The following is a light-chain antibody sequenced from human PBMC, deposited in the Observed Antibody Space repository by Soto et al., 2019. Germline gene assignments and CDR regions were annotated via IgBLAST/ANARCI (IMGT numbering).Light chain of an antibody. CDR3: QQNYYTPQT. J-gene: IGKJ1*01. Sequence: DIQMTQSPSSLSASVGDRVTIACRASQSVASYLNWYQHKPGRAPKLLIYDASRLQSGVPSRFSGSGSGTDFTLTISSLQAEDFATYYCQQNYYTPQTFGQGTKVDIK. CDR1: QSVASY. V-gene: IGKV1-39*01. CDR2: DAS.